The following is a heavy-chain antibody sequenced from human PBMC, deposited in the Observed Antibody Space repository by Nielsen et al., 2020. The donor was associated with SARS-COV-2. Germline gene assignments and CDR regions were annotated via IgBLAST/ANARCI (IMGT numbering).Heavy chain of an antibody. CDR2: ISYDGSNK. V-gene: IGHV3-30*04. D-gene: IGHD3-10*01. CDR1: GFTFSSYA. J-gene: IGHJ4*02. CDR3: ARGYYYGSGSYIQDYYFDY. Sequence: GESLKISCAASGFTFSSYAMHWVRQAPGKGLEWVAVISYDGSNKYYADSVKGRFTISRDNSKNTLYLQMNSLRAEDTAVYYCARGYYYGSGSYIQDYYFDYWGQGTLVTVSS.